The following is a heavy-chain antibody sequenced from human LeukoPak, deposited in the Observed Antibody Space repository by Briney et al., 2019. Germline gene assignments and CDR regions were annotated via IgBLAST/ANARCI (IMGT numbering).Heavy chain of an antibody. V-gene: IGHV1-69-2*01. CDR2: VDPEDGET. CDR3: AGGYSSGRGGDY. CDR1: GYTFTDYY. J-gene: IGHJ4*02. Sequence: ASVKVSCKVSGYTFTDYYMHWVQQAPGKGLEWMGLVDPEDGETIYAEKFQGRVTITADTSTDTAYMELSSLGSEDTAVYYCAGGYSSGRGGDYWGQGTLVTVSS. D-gene: IGHD6-19*01.